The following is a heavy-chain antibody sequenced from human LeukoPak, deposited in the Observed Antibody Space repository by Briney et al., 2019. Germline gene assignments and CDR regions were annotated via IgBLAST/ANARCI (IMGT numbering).Heavy chain of an antibody. Sequence: GGSLRLSCAASGFTFSTYGMSWVRQAPGKGLEWVSSISDSGGSTYYADSVKGRFTISRDNAKNSLYLQMNSLRAEDTAVYYCATLVGATLADYWGQGTLVTVSS. D-gene: IGHD1-26*01. CDR3: ATLVGATLADY. CDR2: ISDSGGST. J-gene: IGHJ4*02. V-gene: IGHV3-23*01. CDR1: GFTFSTYG.